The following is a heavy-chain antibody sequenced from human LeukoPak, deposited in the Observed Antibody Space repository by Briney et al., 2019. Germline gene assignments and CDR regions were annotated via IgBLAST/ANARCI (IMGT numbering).Heavy chain of an antibody. V-gene: IGHV6-1*01. D-gene: IGHD6-19*01. Sequence: SQTLSLTCGLSGDSVSSNNGAWNWIRQSPSRGLEWLGRTYYRSKWYNDYAGSLNGRITISPDTSKNQFSLHLNSVTPEDTAIYYCARDLGNTGWYTFDYWGQGILVTVSS. J-gene: IGHJ4*02. CDR3: ARDLGNTGWYTFDY. CDR1: GDSVSSNNGA. CDR2: TYYRSKWYN.